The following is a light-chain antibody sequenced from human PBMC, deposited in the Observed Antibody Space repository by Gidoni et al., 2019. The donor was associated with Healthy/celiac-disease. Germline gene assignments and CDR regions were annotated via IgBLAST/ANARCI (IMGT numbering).Light chain of an antibody. CDR1: QSISSW. V-gene: IGKV1-5*01. J-gene: IGKJ4*01. CDR3: QQYNSSPLT. CDR2: DAS. Sequence: DIQMTKSPSTPSASVGDRVTITCRASQSISSWLAWYQQKPGKAPKLLIYDASSVASGVPSRFSGSGSGTEFTLTISSLQPDDFATYYCQQYNSSPLTFGGXTKVEIK.